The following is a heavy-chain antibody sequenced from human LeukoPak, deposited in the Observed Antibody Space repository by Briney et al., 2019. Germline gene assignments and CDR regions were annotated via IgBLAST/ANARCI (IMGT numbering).Heavy chain of an antibody. Sequence: SETLSLTCTVSGGSISGSSYYWGWIRQPPGKGLEWIGSIYYSGSTYYNPSLKSRVTISVDTSKNQFSLKLSSVTAADTAVYYCARQVETSRGAVSSKGTTVTVSS. D-gene: IGHD2-2*01. J-gene: IGHJ6*04. V-gene: IGHV4-39*01. CDR2: IYYSGST. CDR1: GGSISGSSYY. CDR3: ARQVETSRGAV.